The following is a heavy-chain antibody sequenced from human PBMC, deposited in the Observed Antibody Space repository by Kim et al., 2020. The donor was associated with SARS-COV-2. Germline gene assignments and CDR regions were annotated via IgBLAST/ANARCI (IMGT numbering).Heavy chain of an antibody. CDR2: INHSGST. V-gene: IGHV4-34*01. D-gene: IGHD3-9*01. CDR1: GGSFSGYY. J-gene: IGHJ4*02. CDR3: ARRGYDILTGSGVDY. Sequence: SETLSLTCAVYGGSFSGYYWSWIRQPPGKGLEWIGEINHSGSTNYNPSLKSRVTISVDTSKNQFSLKLSSVTAADTAVYYCARRGYDILTGSGVDYWGQGTLVTVSS.